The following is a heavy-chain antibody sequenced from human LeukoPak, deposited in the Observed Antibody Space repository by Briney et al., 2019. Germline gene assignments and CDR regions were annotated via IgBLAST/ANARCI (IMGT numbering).Heavy chain of an antibody. D-gene: IGHD3-3*01. CDR2: IKGDGIST. V-gene: IGHV3-74*01. Sequence: PGGSLRLSCAASGFDFSGNWMHWVHHAPGQGLVWVSRIKGDGISTNYADSVKGRFTISRDIAKNTLYLQMNSLRAEDTGVYYCAKDHYWSIDYWGRGTLVTVSS. CDR3: AKDHYWSIDY. J-gene: IGHJ4*02. CDR1: GFDFSGNW.